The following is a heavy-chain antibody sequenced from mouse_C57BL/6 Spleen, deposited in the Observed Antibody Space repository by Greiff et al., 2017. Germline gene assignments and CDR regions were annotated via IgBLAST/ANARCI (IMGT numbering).Heavy chain of an antibody. CDR3: ARHDYGSTGEAMDY. CDR1: GFTFSSYG. Sequence: EVKLQESGGDLVKPGGSLKLSCAASGFTFSSYGMSWVRQTPDKRLEWVATISSGGSYTYYPDSVKGRFTISRDNAKNTLYLQMSSLKSEDTAMYYCARHDYGSTGEAMDYWGQGTSVTVSS. J-gene: IGHJ4*01. D-gene: IGHD1-1*01. CDR2: ISSGGSYT. V-gene: IGHV5-6*01.